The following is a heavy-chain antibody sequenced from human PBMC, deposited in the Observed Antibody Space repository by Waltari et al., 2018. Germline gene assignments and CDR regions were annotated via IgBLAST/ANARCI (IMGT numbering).Heavy chain of an antibody. V-gene: IGHV1-2*02. CDR2: INPNSGGT. CDR1: GYTFHGHY. J-gene: IGHJ4*02. D-gene: IGHD1-26*01. Sequence: QVQLVQSGAEVKKPGASVKVSCKASGYTFHGHYMHWVRQAPGQGLEWMGWINPNSGGTNYAQKSQGRVTMTSDTSISTAYMELSRLTSDDTAVYYCARGGGEVGARDYWGQGTLVTVSS. CDR3: ARGGGEVGARDY.